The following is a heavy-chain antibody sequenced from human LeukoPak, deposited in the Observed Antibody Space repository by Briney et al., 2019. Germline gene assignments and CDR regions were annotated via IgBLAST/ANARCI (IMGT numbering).Heavy chain of an antibody. V-gene: IGHV1-3*01. D-gene: IGHD4-17*01. J-gene: IGHJ5*02. CDR1: GYTFTSYA. CDR3: ARAGDYGDYDWFDP. CDR2: INAGNGNT. Sequence: PGASVKVSCKASGYTFTSYAMHWVRQAPGQRLEWMGWINAGNGNTKYSQKSQGRVTITRDTSASTAYMELSSLRSEDTAVYYCARAGDYGDYDWFDPWGQGTLVTVSS.